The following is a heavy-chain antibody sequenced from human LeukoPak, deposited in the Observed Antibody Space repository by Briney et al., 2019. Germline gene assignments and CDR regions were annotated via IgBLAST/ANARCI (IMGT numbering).Heavy chain of an antibody. CDR2: IRYDGSNK. Sequence: GGSLRLSCAASGFTFSSYGMHRVRQAPGKGLEWVAFIRYDGSNKYYADSVKGRFTISRDNSKNTLYLQMNSLRAEDTAVYYCAKLGYCSSTSCYEVGYWGQGTLVTVSS. V-gene: IGHV3-30*02. CDR1: GFTFSSYG. J-gene: IGHJ4*02. CDR3: AKLGYCSSTSCYEVGY. D-gene: IGHD2-2*01.